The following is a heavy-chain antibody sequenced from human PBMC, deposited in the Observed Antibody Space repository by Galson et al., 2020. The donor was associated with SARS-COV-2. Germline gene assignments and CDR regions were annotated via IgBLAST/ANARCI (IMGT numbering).Heavy chain of an antibody. CDR1: GDPLSSWS. Sequence: ASETLSLTCTVSGDPLSSWSWTWIRQAPGKGLQWIGDLFESGSTNSNPSLWGRVTISADTSKSHFSLKLSSVTAADTAVYYCARVTYYYNSSGQRSYALDIWGQGTKVRVSS. CDR2: LFESGST. V-gene: IGHV4-59*01. CDR3: ARVTYYYNSSGQRSYALDI. D-gene: IGHD3-22*01. J-gene: IGHJ3*02.